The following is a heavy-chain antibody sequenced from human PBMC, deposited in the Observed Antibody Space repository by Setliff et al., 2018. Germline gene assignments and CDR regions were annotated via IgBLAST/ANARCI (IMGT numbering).Heavy chain of an antibody. Sequence: ASVKVSCKASGYTFTGYYMHWVRQAPGQGLEWMGWINPNSGGTNYAQKFQGRVTITTDESTSTAYMELSSLRSEDTAVYYCARGEREGITMVRGVRGTHYYYGMDVWGQGTTVTVSS. CDR1: GYTFTGYY. CDR3: ARGEREGITMVRGVRGTHYYYGMDV. CDR2: INPNSGGT. J-gene: IGHJ6*02. V-gene: IGHV1-2*02. D-gene: IGHD3-10*01.